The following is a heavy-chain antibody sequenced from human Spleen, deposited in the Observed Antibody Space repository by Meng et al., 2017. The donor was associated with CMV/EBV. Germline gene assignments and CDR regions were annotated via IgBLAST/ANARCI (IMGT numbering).Heavy chain of an antibody. V-gene: IGHV3-7*03. D-gene: IGHD3-3*01. J-gene: IGHJ6*02. CDR2: IKQDGSKK. Sequence: GESLKISCAASGFTFSSYWMDWVRQAPGKGLEWVANIKQDGSKKYYVDSVKGRFTISRDNAKNSLYLQMNSLRAEDTAVYYCARVIVPAPWSGYYMDYDYNGMDVWGQGTTVTVSS. CDR3: ARVIVPAPWSGYYMDYDYNGMDV. CDR1: GFTFSSYW.